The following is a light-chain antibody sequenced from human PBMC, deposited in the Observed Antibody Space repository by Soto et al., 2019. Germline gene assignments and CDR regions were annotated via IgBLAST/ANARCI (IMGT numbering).Light chain of an antibody. V-gene: IGLV2-14*03. CDR3: SSYISSSTPYV. CDR2: DVS. J-gene: IGLJ1*01. Sequence: QSALTQPASVSGSPGQSITISCTGTSSDIGGYNFVSWYQHHPGKAPRLLIFDVSDRPSGVSYRFSGSKSGNTASLTISGLQAEDEADYYCSSYISSSTPYVFGTGTKVTVL. CDR1: SSDIGGYNF.